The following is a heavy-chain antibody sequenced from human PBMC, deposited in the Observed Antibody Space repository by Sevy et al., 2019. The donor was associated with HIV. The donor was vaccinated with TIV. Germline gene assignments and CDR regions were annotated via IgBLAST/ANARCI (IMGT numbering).Heavy chain of an antibody. CDR3: ARVGIAARRGCFDP. CDR2: INHSGST. J-gene: IGHJ5*02. V-gene: IGHV4-34*01. Sequence: SETLSLTCAVYGGSFSGYYWSWIRQPPGKGLEWIGEINHSGSTNYNPSLKSRVTISVDTSKNQFSLKLSSVTAADTAVYYCARVGIAARRGCFDPWGQGTLVTVSS. CDR1: GGSFSGYY. D-gene: IGHD6-6*01.